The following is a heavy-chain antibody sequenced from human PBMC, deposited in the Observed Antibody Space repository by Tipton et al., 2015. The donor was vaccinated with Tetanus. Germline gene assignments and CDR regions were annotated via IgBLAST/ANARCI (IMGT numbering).Heavy chain of an antibody. Sequence: QLVQSGAEVTKPGTSVKVSCKASGYPFISYTMHWVRQAPGQGLEWMGSIKGDNGNTKLSQKFQGRVTITRDTSASTGYLELSSLRFEDTAVYYCARVVRGLGSQIRAVDYWGQGTLVTVAS. CDR3: ARVVRGLGSQIRAVDY. V-gene: IGHV1-3*01. D-gene: IGHD3-10*01. CDR2: IKGDNGNT. J-gene: IGHJ4*02. CDR1: GYPFISYT.